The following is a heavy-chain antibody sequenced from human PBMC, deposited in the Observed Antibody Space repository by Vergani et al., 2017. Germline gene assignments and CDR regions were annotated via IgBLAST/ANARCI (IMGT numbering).Heavy chain of an antibody. CDR1: GGSISSYY. Sequence: QVQLQESGPGLVKPSETLSLTCTVSGGSISSYYWSWIRQPLGKGLEWIGYIYYSGSTNSNPYLKSRVTISVDTSKNQFSLKLSSVTAADPAVYYCARAEPGEWELPYYFDYWGQGTLVTVSS. CDR2: IYYSGST. V-gene: IGHV4-59*01. D-gene: IGHD1-26*01. CDR3: ARAEPGEWELPYYFDY. J-gene: IGHJ4*02.